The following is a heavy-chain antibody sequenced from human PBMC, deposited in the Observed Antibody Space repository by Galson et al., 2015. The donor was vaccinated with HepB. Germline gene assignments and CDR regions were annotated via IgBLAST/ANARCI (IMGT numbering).Heavy chain of an antibody. CDR2: IYYTGST. Sequence: ETLSLTCTVSGDSVTSSNYYWTWIRQSLGQGLEWIANIYYTGSTNYNPSLKSRVTISVDTSKNQFSLKLNSVTAADTAVYYCATYCTKASCLHFNYYGMGVWGQGTTVSVSS. D-gene: IGHD2-8*01. V-gene: IGHV4-61*01. J-gene: IGHJ6*02. CDR1: GDSVTSSNYY. CDR3: ATYCTKASCLHFNYYGMGV.